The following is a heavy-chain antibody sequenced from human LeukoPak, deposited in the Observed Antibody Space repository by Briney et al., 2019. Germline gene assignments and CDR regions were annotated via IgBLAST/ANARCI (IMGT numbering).Heavy chain of an antibody. V-gene: IGHV3-48*03. CDR1: GFTFSNYE. CDR2: ISNSGTTK. CDR3: ARDVDILTGSGWFDP. J-gene: IGHJ5*02. Sequence: GGSLRLSCAASGFTFSNYEMNWIRQAPGKGLEWISYISNSGTTKYYADSVKGRFTISRDNAKNSLYLQMNSLRAEDTAVYYCARDVDILTGSGWFDPWGQGTLVTVSS. D-gene: IGHD3-9*01.